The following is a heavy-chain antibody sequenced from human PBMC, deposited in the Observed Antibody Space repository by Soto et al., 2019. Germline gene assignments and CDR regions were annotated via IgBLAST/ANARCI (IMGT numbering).Heavy chain of an antibody. CDR3: ARLHSDGISGRWLDT. V-gene: IGHV5-51*01. CDR1: GYSFNTDW. CDR2: IYPGDSDS. Sequence: GESLKISCKGSGYSFNTDWIAWVRQMPGKGLEWMGSIYPGDSDSRYSPSFQGQVTFSADESSSTVYLQWGSLKASDTAMYYCARLHSDGISGRWLDTRGQGTLVTV. J-gene: IGHJ5*02. D-gene: IGHD1-26*01.